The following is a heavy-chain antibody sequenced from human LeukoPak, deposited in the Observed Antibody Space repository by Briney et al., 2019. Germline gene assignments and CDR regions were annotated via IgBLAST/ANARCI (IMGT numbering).Heavy chain of an antibody. CDR3: ARDIAVACNY. D-gene: IGHD6-13*01. V-gene: IGHV4-38-2*02. CDR1: GYSISSGYY. Sequence: SETLSLTCTVYGYSISSGYYWGWIRQPPGKGLEWIGSIYHSGSAYYNPSLTSQVTISVDTSKIQFSLKLSSVTAADTAVYYCARDIAVACNYWGQGTLVTVSS. CDR2: IYHSGSA. J-gene: IGHJ4*02.